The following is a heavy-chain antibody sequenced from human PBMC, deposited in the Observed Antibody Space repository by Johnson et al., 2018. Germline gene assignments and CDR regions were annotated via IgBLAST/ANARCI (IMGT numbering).Heavy chain of an antibody. CDR2: INHSGST. V-gene: IGHV4-34*01. CDR1: GGSFSGYY. Sequence: QVQLQQWGAGLLKPSETLSLTCAVYGGSFSGYYWSWIRQPPGKGLEWIGEINHSGSTNYNPSLKSRVTISVDTSKNQFSLKLSSVTAAATAVYYCARETGDVVVPEGGMDVWGQGTTVTVSS. J-gene: IGHJ6*02. D-gene: IGHD2-2*01. CDR3: ARETGDVVVPEGGMDV.